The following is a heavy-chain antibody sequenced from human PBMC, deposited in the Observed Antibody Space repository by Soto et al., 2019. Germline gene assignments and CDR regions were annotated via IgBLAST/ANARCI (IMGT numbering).Heavy chain of an antibody. CDR3: ARHLLLYYYDSSGYYLRDAFDI. CDR1: GGSISSYY. Sequence: SETLSLTCTVSGGSISSYYWSWIRQPPGKGLEWIGYIYYSGSTNYNPSLKSRVTISVDTSKNQFSLKLSSVTAADTAVYYCARHLLLYYYDSSGYYLRDAFDIWGQGTMVS. D-gene: IGHD3-22*01. CDR2: IYYSGST. V-gene: IGHV4-59*08. J-gene: IGHJ3*02.